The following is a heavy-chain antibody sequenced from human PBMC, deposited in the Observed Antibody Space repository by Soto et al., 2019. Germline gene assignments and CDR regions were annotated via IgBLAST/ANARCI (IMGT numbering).Heavy chain of an antibody. J-gene: IGHJ5*02. V-gene: IGHV4-38-2*01. CDR3: ARVFDWKSWFDP. D-gene: IGHD3-9*01. Sequence: SETLSLTCAVSGYSISSGYYWGWIWQPPGKGLEWIGNIYHSGNTYYNPSLKSRVTISVDTAKNQFSLNLSSVTAADTAVYYCARVFDWKSWFDPWGQGTLVTVSS. CDR2: IYHSGNT. CDR1: GYSISSGYY.